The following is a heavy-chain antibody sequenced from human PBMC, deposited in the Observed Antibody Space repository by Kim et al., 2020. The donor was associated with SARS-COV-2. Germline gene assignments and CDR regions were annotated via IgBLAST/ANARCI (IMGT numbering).Heavy chain of an antibody. D-gene: IGHD7-27*01. CDR2: ITPDGDSI. CDR3: ARDQIIVTTPGDDFDY. V-gene: IGHV3-74*01. J-gene: IGHJ4*01. Sequence: GGSLRLSCAASGFTFSSYWMHWVRQTPGKGLEWVSRITPDGDSICYADSVRGRFTISRDNAKNTLYLEMKSLRAEDTAVYYCARDQIIVTTPGDDFDYWG. CDR1: GFTFSSYW.